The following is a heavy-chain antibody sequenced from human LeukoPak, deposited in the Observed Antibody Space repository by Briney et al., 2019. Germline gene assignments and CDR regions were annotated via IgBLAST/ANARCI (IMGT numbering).Heavy chain of an antibody. CDR3: ARDLLTITMVRGVTSTWFDP. D-gene: IGHD3-10*01. Sequence: ASVKVSCKASGYTFTSYGISWVRQAPGQGLEWMGWISAYNGNTNYAQKLQGRVTMTTDTSTSTAYMELRSLRSDDTAVYYCARDLLTITMVRGVTSTWFDPWGQGTLVTVSS. CDR1: GYTFTSYG. J-gene: IGHJ5*02. CDR2: ISAYNGNT. V-gene: IGHV1-18*01.